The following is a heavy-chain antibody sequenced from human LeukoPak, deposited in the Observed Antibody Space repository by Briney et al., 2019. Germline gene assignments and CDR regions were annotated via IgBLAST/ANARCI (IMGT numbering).Heavy chain of an antibody. CDR3: ARAWAAATAFDI. J-gene: IGHJ3*02. CDR1: GHTFISYG. V-gene: IGHV7-4-1*02. D-gene: IGHD2-15*01. CDR2: INTNIGNP. Sequence: GASVKVSCNASGHTFISYGMNWVRQAPGQGLEWRGWINTNIGNPMEEPAFTGRFVFSLDTSVSTAYLQISSLKAEDTAVYYCARAWAAATAFDIWGEGTMVTVSS.